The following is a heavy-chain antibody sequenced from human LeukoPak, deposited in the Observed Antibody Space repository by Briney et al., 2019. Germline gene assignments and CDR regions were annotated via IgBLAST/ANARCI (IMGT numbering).Heavy chain of an antibody. D-gene: IGHD6-13*01. CDR3: ARHSSYSSDY. V-gene: IGHV4-59*08. CDR2: IYYSGST. CDR1: GGSISSYY. Sequence: PSETLSLTCTVSGGSISSYYWSWIRQPPGKGLEWIGYIYYSGSTNYNPSLKSRVTISVDTSKNQFSLKLSSVTAADTAVYHCARHSSYSSDYWGQGTLVTVSS. J-gene: IGHJ4*02.